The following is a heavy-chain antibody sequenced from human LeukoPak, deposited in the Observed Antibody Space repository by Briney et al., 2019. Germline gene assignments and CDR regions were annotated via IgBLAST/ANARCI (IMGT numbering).Heavy chain of an antibody. V-gene: IGHV4-59*12. CDR2: IYYTGST. Sequence: SETLSLTCAVSGGSISSYYWSWIRQPPGKGLEWIGYIYYTGSTNYNPSLKSRVTISVDTSTNQFSLKLSSVTAADTAVYYCARDSSSINWFDPWGQGTLVTVSS. J-gene: IGHJ5*02. CDR3: ARDSSSINWFDP. D-gene: IGHD6-6*01. CDR1: GGSISSYY.